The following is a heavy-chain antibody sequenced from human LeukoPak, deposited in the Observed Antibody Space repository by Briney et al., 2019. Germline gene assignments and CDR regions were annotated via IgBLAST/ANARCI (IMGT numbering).Heavy chain of an antibody. J-gene: IGHJ4*02. CDR1: GGSVSSGSYY. CDR2: IYYSGST. D-gene: IGHD1-26*01. CDR3: ARAGTVLGAEFDY. Sequence: PSETLSLTCTVSGGSVSSGSYYWSWIRQPPGKGLEWIGNIYYSGSTNYNPSLKSRVTISVDTSKNQFSLKLSPVTAADTAVYYCARAGTVLGAEFDYWGQGTLVTVSS. V-gene: IGHV4-61*01.